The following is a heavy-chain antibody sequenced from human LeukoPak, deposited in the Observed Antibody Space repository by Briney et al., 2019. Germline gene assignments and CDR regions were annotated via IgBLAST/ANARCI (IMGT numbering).Heavy chain of an antibody. V-gene: IGHV3-20*04. CDR2: INWNGGST. CDR3: ARDYYYYMDV. J-gene: IGHJ6*03. Sequence: PGGSLRLSCAASGFTFSSYAMSWVRQAPGKGLEWVSGINWNGGSTGYADSVKGRFTISRDNAKNSLYLQMNSLRAEDTALYYCARDYYYYMDVWGKGTTVTVSS. CDR1: GFTFSSYA.